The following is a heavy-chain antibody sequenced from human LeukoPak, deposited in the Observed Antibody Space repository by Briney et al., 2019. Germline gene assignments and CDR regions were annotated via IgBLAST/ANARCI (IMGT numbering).Heavy chain of an antibody. J-gene: IGHJ2*01. CDR3: ARVSSSWYQDWYFDL. CDR1: GGSISSSNW. D-gene: IGHD6-13*01. Sequence: SGTLSLTCTVSGGSISSSNWWSWVRQPPGKGLEWIGEIYHSGRTNYNPSLKSRVTISVDKSKNQFSLKLSSVTAADTAVYYCARVSSSWYQDWYFDLWGRGTLVTVSS. CDR2: IYHSGRT. V-gene: IGHV4-4*02.